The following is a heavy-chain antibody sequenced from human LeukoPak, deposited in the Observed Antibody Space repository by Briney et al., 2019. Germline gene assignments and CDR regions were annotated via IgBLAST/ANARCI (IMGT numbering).Heavy chain of an antibody. CDR3: TRDLMDYDVSTGLHHYYMDV. Sequence: PGGSLRLSCAASGFTFSSYALSWVRQAPGKGLEWVSSISGSGDTTYYADSVKGRFTISRDNSKNTLYLQMNTLRVEDTAVYYCTRDLMDYDVSTGLHHYYMDVWGQGTTVTVSS. J-gene: IGHJ6*02. D-gene: IGHD3-9*01. CDR2: ISGSGDTT. CDR1: GFTFSSYA. V-gene: IGHV3-23*01.